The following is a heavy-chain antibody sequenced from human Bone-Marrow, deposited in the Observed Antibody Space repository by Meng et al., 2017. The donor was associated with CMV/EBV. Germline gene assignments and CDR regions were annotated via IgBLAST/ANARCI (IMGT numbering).Heavy chain of an antibody. CDR2: INSDGSST. CDR1: GVTFSSYW. CDR3: AKESSGWGYNWFDP. J-gene: IGHJ5*02. V-gene: IGHV3-74*01. D-gene: IGHD6-19*01. Sequence: GESLKISCAASGVTFSSYWMHWVRQAPGKGLVWVSRINSDGSSTSYADSVKGRFTISRDNSKNTLYLQMNSLRAEDTAVYYCAKESSGWGYNWFDPWGQGTLVTVSS.